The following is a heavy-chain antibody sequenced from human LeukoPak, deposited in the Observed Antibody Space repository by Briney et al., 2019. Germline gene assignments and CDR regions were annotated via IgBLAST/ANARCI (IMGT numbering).Heavy chain of an antibody. CDR2: IKQDGSEK. CDR1: GFTFNTYW. CDR3: GRERTKKDFWSGGGY. D-gene: IGHD3-3*01. V-gene: IGHV3-7*01. J-gene: IGHJ4*02. Sequence: GGSLRLSCAASGFTFNTYWMTWVRQAPGKGLEWVANIKQDGSEKYYVDSVKGRFTISRDNAKNSLYLQMNTLRPEDTAVYYCGRERTKKDFWSGGGYWGQGTLVTVSS.